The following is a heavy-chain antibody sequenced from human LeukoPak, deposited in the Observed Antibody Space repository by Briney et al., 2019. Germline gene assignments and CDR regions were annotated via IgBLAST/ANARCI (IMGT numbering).Heavy chain of an antibody. CDR2: IYYSGST. V-gene: IGHV4-59*02. CDR3: ARGVTSPYSWFDS. J-gene: IGHJ5*01. CDR1: GGSVSSHY. D-gene: IGHD1-26*01. Sequence: SETLSLTCTVSGGSVSSHYLSWIRQPPGKGLEWIGYIYYSGSTNYNPSLKSRVTISVDKSKNQFSLKMSSVTAADTAVYYCARGVTSPYSWFDSWGQGTLVTVSS.